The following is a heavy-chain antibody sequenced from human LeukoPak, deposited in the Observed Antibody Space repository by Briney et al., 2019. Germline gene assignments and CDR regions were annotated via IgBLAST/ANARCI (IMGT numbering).Heavy chain of an antibody. V-gene: IGHV3-21*01. CDR3: ASTKLGWELLYYFDY. J-gene: IGHJ4*02. D-gene: IGHD1-26*01. CDR1: GFTFSSYS. CDR2: ISSSSSYI. Sequence: PGGSLRLSCAASGFTFSSYSMNWVRQAPGKGLEWVSSISSSSSYIYYADSVKGRFTISRDNAKNSLYLQMNSLRAEDTAVYYCASTKLGWELLYYFDYWGQGTLVTVSS.